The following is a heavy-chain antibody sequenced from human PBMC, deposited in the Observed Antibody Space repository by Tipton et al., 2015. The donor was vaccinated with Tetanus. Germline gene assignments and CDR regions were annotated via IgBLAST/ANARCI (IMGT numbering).Heavy chain of an antibody. CDR2: ISAKTGAT. CDR3: ARAASGTHTETGCDDY. D-gene: IGHD4-17*01. J-gene: IGHJ4*02. V-gene: IGHV1-18*01. CDR1: GYTFTSYG. Sequence: QVQLVQSGAEVKKPGASVKVSCKISGYTFTSYGINWVRLAPGQGLEWMGWISAKTGATYYAQKVQGRVTMTTDTSTNTAYMELKSLISDDTAIYYCARAASGTHTETGCDDYWGQGTLVTVSS.